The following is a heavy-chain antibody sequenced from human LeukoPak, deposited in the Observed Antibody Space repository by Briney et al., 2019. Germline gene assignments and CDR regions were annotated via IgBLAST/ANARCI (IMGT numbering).Heavy chain of an antibody. CDR1: GYTFINYD. D-gene: IGHD6-13*01. Sequence: ASVKVSCKASGYTFINYDINWVRQATGQGLEWMGWRNPNSGRTGFAQKFQGRLTMTADTSISTAYMELSSLTSDDTAVYYCARGPVSTHGMDVWGQGTTVTVSS. CDR2: RNPNSGRT. CDR3: ARGPVSTHGMDV. J-gene: IGHJ6*02. V-gene: IGHV1-8*01.